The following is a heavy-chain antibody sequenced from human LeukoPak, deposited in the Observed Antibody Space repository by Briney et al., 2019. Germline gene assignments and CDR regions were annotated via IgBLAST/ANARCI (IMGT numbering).Heavy chain of an antibody. J-gene: IGHJ4*02. CDR1: GFTVSDSY. Sequence: GGSLRLSCAASGFTVSDSYMSWVRQAPGKGLEWISVIYNVGTTDYADSVRGRFTISRDNSKNTLYLRMNGLRPEDTAVYYCARENGYCSTTSCPFGHWGQGTLVTVS. CDR3: ARENGYCSTTSCPFGH. V-gene: IGHV3-66*02. CDR2: IYNVGTT. D-gene: IGHD2-2*01.